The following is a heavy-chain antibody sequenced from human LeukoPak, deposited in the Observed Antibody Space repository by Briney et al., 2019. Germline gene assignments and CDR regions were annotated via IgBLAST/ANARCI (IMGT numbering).Heavy chain of an antibody. CDR1: GYSFTSYW. V-gene: IGHV5-51*01. J-gene: IGHJ2*01. Sequence: GESLKIFCKGSGYSFTSYWIGWVRQMPGKGLEWMGIIYPGDSDTRYSPSFQGQVTISADKSISTAYLQWSSLKASDTAMYYCARRPHCSSTSCSWYFDLWGRGTLVTVSS. CDR3: ARRPHCSSTSCSWYFDL. CDR2: IYPGDSDT. D-gene: IGHD2-2*01.